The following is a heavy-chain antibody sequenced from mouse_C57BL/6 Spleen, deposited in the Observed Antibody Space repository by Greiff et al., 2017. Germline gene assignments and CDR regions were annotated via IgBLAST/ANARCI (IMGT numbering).Heavy chain of an antibody. CDR1: GYTFTSYW. CDR3: RRSKWDLYYFDD. D-gene: IGHD4-1*01. V-gene: IGHV1-53*01. CDR2: INPSHGGT. Sequence: QVQLQQLGTELVKPGASVKLSCKASGYTFTSYWMHWVKQRPGQGLEWIGNINPSHGGTNNNEQFQSKATLTENKSSSTAYMQLSSLTSEDSAVYCCRRSKWDLYYFDDWGQGTTLTVSS. J-gene: IGHJ2*01.